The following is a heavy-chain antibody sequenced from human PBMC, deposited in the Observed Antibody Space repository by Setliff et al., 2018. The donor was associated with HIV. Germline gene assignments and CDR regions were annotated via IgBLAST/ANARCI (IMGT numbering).Heavy chain of an antibody. CDR1: GGSISSSNW. Sequence: SETLSLTFAVSGGSISSSNWWSWVRQPPGKGLEWIGEIYHSGSTNYNPALKSRVTISLDTSKNQFSLRLTSLPAADTAIYYCARSTVGAGASFPWGRGILVTVSS. V-gene: IGHV4-4*02. CDR2: IYHSGST. CDR3: ARSTVGAGASFP. D-gene: IGHD1-26*01. J-gene: IGHJ5*02.